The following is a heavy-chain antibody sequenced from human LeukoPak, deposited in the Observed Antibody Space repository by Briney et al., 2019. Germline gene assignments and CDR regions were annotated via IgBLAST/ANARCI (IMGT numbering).Heavy chain of an antibody. D-gene: IGHD5-12*01. CDR1: GGSISSHY. V-gene: IGHV4-59*11. CDR3: ARGASPDWYFDL. CDR2: IYYSGST. Sequence: PSETLSLTCTVSGGSISSHYWSWIRQPPGKGLEWIGYIYYSGSTNYNPSLKSRVTISVDTSKNQFSLKLSSVTAADTAVYYCARGASPDWYFDLWGRGTLVTVSS. J-gene: IGHJ2*01.